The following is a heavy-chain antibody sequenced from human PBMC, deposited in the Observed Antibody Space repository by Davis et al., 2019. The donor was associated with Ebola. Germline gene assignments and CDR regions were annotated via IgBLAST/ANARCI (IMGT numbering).Heavy chain of an antibody. V-gene: IGHV3-23*01. CDR3: AKDPLLKWEEDY. J-gene: IGHJ4*02. Sequence: GESLKISCAASGFTFSSYAMSWVRQAPGKGLEWVSAISGSGGSTYYADSVKGRFTISRDNSKNTLYLQMNSLRAEDTAVYYCAKDPLLKWEEDYWGQGTLVTVSS. CDR2: ISGSGGST. D-gene: IGHD1-26*01. CDR1: GFTFSSYA.